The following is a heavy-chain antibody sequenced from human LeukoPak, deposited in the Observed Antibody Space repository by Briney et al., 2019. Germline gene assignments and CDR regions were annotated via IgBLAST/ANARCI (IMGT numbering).Heavy chain of an antibody. CDR2: ISYDGSNK. J-gene: IGHJ3*02. Sequence: PGGSLRLSCAASGFTFSSYGMHWVRQAPGKGLEWVAVISYDGSNKYYADSVKGRFTISRDNSKNTLYLQMNSLRAEDTAVYYCAKVFKQWPRSLGAFDIWGQGTMVTVSS. CDR3: AKVFKQWPRSLGAFDI. CDR1: GFTFSSYG. V-gene: IGHV3-30*18. D-gene: IGHD6-19*01.